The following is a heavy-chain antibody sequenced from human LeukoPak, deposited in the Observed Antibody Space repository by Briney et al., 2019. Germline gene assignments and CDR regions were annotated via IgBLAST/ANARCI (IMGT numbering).Heavy chain of an antibody. CDR2: ISSSGSTM. J-gene: IGHJ4*02. Sequence: PGGSLRLSCAASGFTFSSYGMNWVRQAPGKGLEWVSYISSSGSTMYYADSVKGRFTISRDNGKNSLYLQMNSLRAEDTAVYYCARDALGSYDYWGQGTLVTVSS. V-gene: IGHV3-48*03. CDR3: ARDALGSYDY. CDR1: GFTFSSYG. D-gene: IGHD3-10*01.